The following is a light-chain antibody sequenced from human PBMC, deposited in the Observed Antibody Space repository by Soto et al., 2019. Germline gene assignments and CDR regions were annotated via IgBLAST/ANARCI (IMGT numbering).Light chain of an antibody. J-gene: IGKJ1*01. CDR1: QSVLYSSSNKNY. CDR3: QQYCSSPWT. CDR2: CAS. Sequence: DIVMTQSPDSLAVSLGERATINCRSSQSVLYSSSNKNYLAWYQQKPGQPPKLLIYCASTRESGVPARFSGSGSGTDFTLTISSLQAEDVAVYYCQQYCSSPWTFGQGTKVEIK. V-gene: IGKV4-1*01.